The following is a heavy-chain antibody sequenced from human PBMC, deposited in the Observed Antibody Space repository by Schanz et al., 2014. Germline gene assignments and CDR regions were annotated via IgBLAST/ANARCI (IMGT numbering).Heavy chain of an antibody. CDR1: GFTVSSNH. CDR3: AKGMGYCSGGTCYDYYYYGLDV. CDR2: ISGSGGST. V-gene: IGHV3-23*04. Sequence: EGQLAESGGGLVQPGGSLRLSCAVSGFTVSSNHMSWVRQAPGKGLEWVSAISGSGGSTYYADSVKGRFTISRDNSKNTLYLQMNSLSADDTAVFYCAKGMGYCSGGTCYDYYYYGLDVWGQGTTVTGSS. D-gene: IGHD2-15*01. J-gene: IGHJ6*02.